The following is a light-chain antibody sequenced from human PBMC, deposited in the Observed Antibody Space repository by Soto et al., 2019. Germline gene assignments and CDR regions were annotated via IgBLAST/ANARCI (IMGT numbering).Light chain of an antibody. Sequence: DIYMTQSPSSLSASVGDRVIITCRASQDIHNRLGWYQQKPEKARKSLIYRASNLQSGVPSRFIGWGSGTEFTLTINNLQPEYFATYFCQQYDDYPITFGGGTKV. J-gene: IGKJ4*01. V-gene: IGKV1D-16*01. CDR3: QQYDDYPIT. CDR1: QDIHNR. CDR2: RAS.